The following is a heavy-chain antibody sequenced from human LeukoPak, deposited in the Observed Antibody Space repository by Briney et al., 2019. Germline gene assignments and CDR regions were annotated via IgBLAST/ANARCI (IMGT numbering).Heavy chain of an antibody. D-gene: IGHD1-26*01. J-gene: IGHJ4*02. Sequence: ASVKVSCKASGGTFSSYAISWVRQAPGQGLEWMGGIIPIFGTANYAQKSQGRVTITADESTSTAYMELSSLRSEDTAVYYCASGGIVGATQSSGVDYWGQGTLVTVSS. CDR1: GGTFSSYA. CDR3: ASGGIVGATQSSGVDY. CDR2: IIPIFGTA. V-gene: IGHV1-69*13.